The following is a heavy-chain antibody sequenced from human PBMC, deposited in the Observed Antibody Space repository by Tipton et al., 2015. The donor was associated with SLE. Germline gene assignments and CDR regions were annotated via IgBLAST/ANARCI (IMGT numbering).Heavy chain of an antibody. CDR1: GDSISRGGYY. V-gene: IGHV4-31*03. CDR3: ARWVDSPEGV. D-gene: IGHD3-9*01. Sequence: TLSLTCTVSGDSISRGGYYWSWIRQLPGKGLEWIGYIHDSGATYYNPSLQSRLTMSLDTSENQFSLKLSSVTAADTAVYYCARWVDSPEGVWGKGTTVTVSS. CDR2: IHDSGAT. J-gene: IGHJ6*04.